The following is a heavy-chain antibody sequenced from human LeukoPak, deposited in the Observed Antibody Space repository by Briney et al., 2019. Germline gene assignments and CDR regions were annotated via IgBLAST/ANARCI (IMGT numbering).Heavy chain of an antibody. D-gene: IGHD2-15*01. J-gene: IGHJ3*02. CDR1: GFTFSAYS. CDR2: ISGGGGNA. Sequence: GGSLRLSCAASGFTFSAYSMTWVRQAPGKGLEWVSGISGGGGNAYYADAVKGRFNTSRDNSRNTLYLQMNSLRAVDTAVYFCAKCIGRQIFNAFDIWGQGTVVTVSP. CDR3: AKCIGRQIFNAFDI. V-gene: IGHV3-23*01.